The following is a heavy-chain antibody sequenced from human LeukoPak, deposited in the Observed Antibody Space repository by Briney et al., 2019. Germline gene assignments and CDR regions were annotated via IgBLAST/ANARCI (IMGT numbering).Heavy chain of an antibody. D-gene: IGHD3-22*01. V-gene: IGHV1-8*02. CDR2: MNPNSGNT. CDR3: ARRADDYDSSAYYF. Sequence: GASVKVSCKASGYTFTSYGISWVRQAPGQGLEWMGWMNPNSGNTGYAQTFQGRVTMTRDTSIGTAYMELSSLKSEDTAMYYCARRADDYDSSAYYFWGQGTPVTVSS. J-gene: IGHJ4*02. CDR1: GYTFTSYG.